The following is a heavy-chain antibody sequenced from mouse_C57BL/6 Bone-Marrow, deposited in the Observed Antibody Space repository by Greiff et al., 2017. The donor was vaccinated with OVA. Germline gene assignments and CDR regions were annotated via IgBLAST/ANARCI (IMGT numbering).Heavy chain of an antibody. CDR1: GFTFSDYG. V-gene: IGHV5-17*01. CDR3: AKHDWYFDV. Sequence: EVKLMESGGGLVKPGGSLKLSCAASGFTFSDYGMHWVRQAPEKGLEWVAYISSGSSTIYYADTVKGRFTISRDNATNTLFLLMTKLWSEDSAMYYCAKHDWYFDVWGTGTTVTGSS. J-gene: IGHJ1*03. CDR2: ISSGSSTI.